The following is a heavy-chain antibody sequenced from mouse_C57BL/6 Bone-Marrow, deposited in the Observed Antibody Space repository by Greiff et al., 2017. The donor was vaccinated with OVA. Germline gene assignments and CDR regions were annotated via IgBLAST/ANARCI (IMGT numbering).Heavy chain of an antibody. CDR3: ARSGGNYDFDY. CDR1: GYAFTNYL. D-gene: IGHD2-1*01. Sequence: QVQLKQSGAELVRPGTSVKVSCKASGYAFTNYLIEWVKQRPGQGLEWIGVINPGSGGTNYNEKFKGKATLTADKSSSTAYMQLSSLTSEDSAVYFCARSGGNYDFDYWGQGTTLTVSS. J-gene: IGHJ2*01. V-gene: IGHV1-54*01. CDR2: INPGSGGT.